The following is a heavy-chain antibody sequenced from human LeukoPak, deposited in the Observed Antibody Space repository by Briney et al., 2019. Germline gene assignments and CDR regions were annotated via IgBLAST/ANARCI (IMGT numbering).Heavy chain of an antibody. CDR3: ARDPTTVTKGFDV. V-gene: IGHV4-59*11. CDR2: IDYNGNT. J-gene: IGHJ3*01. D-gene: IGHD4-17*01. CDR1: GGSITSHY. Sequence: SETLSLTCTVSGGSITSHYWSWVRQPPGKGLEWIANIDYNGNTNYNPSLKSRVTITIDTSKKQFSLKMTSVTAADTAVYYCARDPTTVTKGFDVWGQGTMVTVSS.